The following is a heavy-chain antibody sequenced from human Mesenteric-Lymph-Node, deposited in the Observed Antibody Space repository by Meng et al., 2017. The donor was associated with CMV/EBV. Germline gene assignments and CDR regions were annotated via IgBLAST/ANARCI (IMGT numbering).Heavy chain of an antibody. CDR3: ARWEHYGSGSVRDFYFDY. Sequence: YTFRLYNIAWLRQAPGQGLEWMGRIGPYNGNTNYAQKLQGRLTMTIDTSTTSAYMELRSLTSDDTATYYCARWEHYGSGSVRDFYFDYWGQGTLVTVSS. CDR2: IGPYNGNT. J-gene: IGHJ4*02. D-gene: IGHD3-10*01. V-gene: IGHV1-18*04. CDR1: YTFRLYN.